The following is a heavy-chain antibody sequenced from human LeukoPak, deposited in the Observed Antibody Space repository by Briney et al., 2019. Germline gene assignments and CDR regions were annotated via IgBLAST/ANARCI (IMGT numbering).Heavy chain of an antibody. CDR1: GFTFSSYA. CDR3: ARGEYCSGGSCYGFDY. D-gene: IGHD2-15*01. V-gene: IGHV3-7*01. CDR2: IKQDGSEK. Sequence: GGSLRLSCAASGFTFSSYAMSWVRQAPGKGLEWVANIKQDGSEKYYVDSVKGRFTISRDNAKNSLYLQMNSLRAEDTAVYYCARGEYCSGGSCYGFDYWGQGTLVTVSS. J-gene: IGHJ4*02.